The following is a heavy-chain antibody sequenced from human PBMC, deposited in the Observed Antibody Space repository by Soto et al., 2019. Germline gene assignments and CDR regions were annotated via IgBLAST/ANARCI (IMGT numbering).Heavy chain of an antibody. CDR2: IYYSGST. CDR3: ARAKMACFCSSTSCLNSFLF. J-gene: IGHJ3*01. Sequence: NLYLTRTVSGGSLSSGGYYWSWIRQHPGKGLEWIGYIYYSGSTYYNPSLKSRVTISVDTSKNQFSLTLSSVTAADTAVYYFARAKMACFCSSTSCLNSFLFLGQGIMV. D-gene: IGHD2-2*01. V-gene: IGHV4-31*02. CDR1: GGSLSSGGYY.